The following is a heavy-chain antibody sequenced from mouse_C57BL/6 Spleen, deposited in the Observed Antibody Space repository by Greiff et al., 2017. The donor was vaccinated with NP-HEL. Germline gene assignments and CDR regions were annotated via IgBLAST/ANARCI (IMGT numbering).Heavy chain of an antibody. CDR2: ISDGGSYT. V-gene: IGHV5-4*01. CDR1: GFTFSSYA. J-gene: IGHJ3*01. CDR3: ARDRPFAY. Sequence: EVKLVESGGGLVKPGGSLKLSCAASGFTFSSYAMSWVRPTPEKRLEWVATISDGGSYTYYPDNVKGRFTISRDNAKNNLYLQMSHLKSEDTAMYYCARDRPFAYWGQGTLVTVSA.